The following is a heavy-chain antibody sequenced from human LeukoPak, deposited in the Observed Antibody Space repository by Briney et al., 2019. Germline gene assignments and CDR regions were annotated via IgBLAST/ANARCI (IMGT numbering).Heavy chain of an antibody. Sequence: GGSLRLSCAASGFTFSRKTMNWVRQAPGEGLERVSYISSDSGTIYYADSVRGRFTISRDNAKNSLYLQMNSLRDEDTAVYYCARDNGMTSGWYAGRIDYYYGMDVWGQGTTVTVSS. CDR3: ARDNGMTSGWYAGRIDYYYGMDV. CDR1: GFTFSRKT. V-gene: IGHV3-48*02. CDR2: ISSDSGTI. J-gene: IGHJ6*02. D-gene: IGHD6-19*01.